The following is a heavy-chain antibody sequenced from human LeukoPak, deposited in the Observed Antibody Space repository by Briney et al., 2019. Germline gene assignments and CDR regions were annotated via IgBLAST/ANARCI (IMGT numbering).Heavy chain of an antibody. J-gene: IGHJ6*02. V-gene: IGHV3-33*01. CDR2: IRYDGSNK. CDR1: GFTFSSYG. D-gene: IGHD5-12*01. CDR3: ARGRGYSGSSYYYGMGV. Sequence: PGGPLRLSCAASGFTFSSYGMHWVRQAPGKGLEWVAVIRYDGSNKYYADSVKGRFTISRDNSKNTLYLQMNSLRAEDTAVYYCARGRGYSGSSYYYGMGVWGQGTTVTVSS.